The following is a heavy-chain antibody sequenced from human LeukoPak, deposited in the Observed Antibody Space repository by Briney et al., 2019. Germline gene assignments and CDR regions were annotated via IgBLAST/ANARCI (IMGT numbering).Heavy chain of an antibody. Sequence: ASVKVSCKASGYTFSRHDINWVRQAPGQGLEWMGWISPYNGNTIYAQKLQGRVTMTTDTSTSTAYMELRSLRSDDTAVYYCARGSPPRVYYDRSGYYSYYFDYWGQGTLVTVSS. V-gene: IGHV1-18*01. CDR3: ARGSPPRVYYDRSGYYSYYFDY. CDR2: ISPYNGNT. CDR1: GYTFSRHD. J-gene: IGHJ4*02. D-gene: IGHD3-22*01.